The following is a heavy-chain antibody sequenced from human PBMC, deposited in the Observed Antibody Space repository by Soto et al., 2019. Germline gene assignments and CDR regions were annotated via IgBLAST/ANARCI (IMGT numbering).Heavy chain of an antibody. Sequence: SSVKVSCKASGYTFTGYYMHWVRQAPGRGLEWMGWINPNSGGTNYAQKFQGRVTMTRDTSISTAYMELSRLRSDDTAVYYCARGSHTWNDSPFYYGMDVWRKGTTVTVSS. CDR3: ARGSHTWNDSPFYYGMDV. CDR1: GYTFTGYY. CDR2: INPNSGGT. V-gene: IGHV1-2*02. D-gene: IGHD1-1*01. J-gene: IGHJ6*04.